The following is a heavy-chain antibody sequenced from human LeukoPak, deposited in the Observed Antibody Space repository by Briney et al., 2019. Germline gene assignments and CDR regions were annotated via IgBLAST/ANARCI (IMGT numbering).Heavy chain of an antibody. CDR3: ATGTGVAGKD. CDR2: LSTDGRST. V-gene: IGHV3-74*01. D-gene: IGHD6-19*01. Sequence: GGSLRLSCTASGLTFSGNWLHWVRQAPGKGLVWVSRLSTDGRSTSYADSVKGRFTISRDNAKNTLYLQMNSLSAEDTAVYYCATGTGVAGKDWGQGTLVTVSS. CDR1: GLTFSGNW. J-gene: IGHJ4*02.